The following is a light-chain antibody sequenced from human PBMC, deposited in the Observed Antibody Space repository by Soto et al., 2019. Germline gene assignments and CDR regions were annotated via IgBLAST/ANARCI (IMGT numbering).Light chain of an antibody. CDR2: AAS. CDR3: QHYNSYSEA. V-gene: IGKV1-8*01. Sequence: AIRMTQSPSSFSASTGDRVTITCRASQGISSYLAWYQQKPGKAPKILIYAASTLQSGVPSRFSGSGSGTEFTLTISSVQPDDFATYYCQHYNSYSEACGQGTKVDIK. CDR1: QGISSY. J-gene: IGKJ1*01.